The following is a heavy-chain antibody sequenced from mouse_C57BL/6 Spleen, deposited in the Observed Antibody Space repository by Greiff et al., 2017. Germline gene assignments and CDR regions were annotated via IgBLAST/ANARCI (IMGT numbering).Heavy chain of an antibody. CDR1: GYTFTSYW. Sequence: QVQLQQPGAELVKPGASVKLSCKASGYTFTSYWMQWVKQRPGQGLEWIGEIDPSDSYTNYNHKFKGKATLTVDTSSSTAYMQLSSLTSEDSAVYDCARRGYDWYFDVWGTGTTVTVSS. CDR2: IDPSDSYT. CDR3: ARRGYDWYFDV. J-gene: IGHJ1*03. V-gene: IGHV1-50*01. D-gene: IGHD2-2*01.